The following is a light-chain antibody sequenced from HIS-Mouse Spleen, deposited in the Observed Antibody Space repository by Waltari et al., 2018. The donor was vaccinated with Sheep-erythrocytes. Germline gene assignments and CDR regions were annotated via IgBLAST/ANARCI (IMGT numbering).Light chain of an antibody. V-gene: IGLV1-44*01. J-gene: IGLJ3*02. CDR2: SNN. Sequence: QSVLTQPPSASGTPGQRVTISCSGSSSNIGSNTVNWYQQLPGTAPKLPIHSNNQRPSGVPDRFSGSESGTSASLAISGLQSEDEADYYCAAWDDSLNGPVFGGGTKLTVL. CDR3: AAWDDSLNGPV. CDR1: SSNIGSNT.